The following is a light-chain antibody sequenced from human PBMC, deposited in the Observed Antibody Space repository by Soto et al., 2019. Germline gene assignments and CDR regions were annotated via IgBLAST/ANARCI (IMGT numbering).Light chain of an antibody. J-gene: IGLJ1*01. Sequence: QSCLTQPASVSGSPGQAITISCSGTSSDVGAFNYVSWYQQHPGKAPKLMIYDVSNRPSGVSNRFSGSKSGNTASLTISGLRAEDEADYYCNSSTSNNTYVFGTGTKVTVL. CDR1: SSDVGAFNY. V-gene: IGLV2-14*03. CDR3: NSSTSNNTYV. CDR2: DVS.